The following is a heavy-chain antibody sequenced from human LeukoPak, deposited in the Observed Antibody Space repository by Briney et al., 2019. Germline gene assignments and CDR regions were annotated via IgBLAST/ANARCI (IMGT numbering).Heavy chain of an antibody. D-gene: IGHD5-18*01. CDR2: ISAYNGNT. Sequence: GASVKVSCKASGYTFTSYGISWVRQAPGQGLEWMGWISAYNGNTNYAQKLQGRVTMTTDTSTSTAYMELRSLRSDDTAVYYCARDLEDGYSYGPYYFDYWGQGTLVTVSS. CDR1: GYTFTSYG. V-gene: IGHV1-18*01. CDR3: ARDLEDGYSYGPYYFDY. J-gene: IGHJ4*02.